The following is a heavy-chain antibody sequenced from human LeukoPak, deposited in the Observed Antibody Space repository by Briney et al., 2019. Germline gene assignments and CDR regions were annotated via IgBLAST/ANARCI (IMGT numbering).Heavy chain of an antibody. V-gene: IGHV3-20*04. Sequence: GGSLRLSCAASGFTFDDYDMSWVRQAPGKGLEWVSGINWNGGSTGYADSVKGRFTISRDNAKNSLHLQMNSLRAEDTALYYCARDVRYCSSTSCWWDYRGQGTLVTVSS. CDR3: ARDVRYCSSTSCWWDY. CDR1: GFTFDDYD. J-gene: IGHJ4*02. CDR2: INWNGGST. D-gene: IGHD2-2*01.